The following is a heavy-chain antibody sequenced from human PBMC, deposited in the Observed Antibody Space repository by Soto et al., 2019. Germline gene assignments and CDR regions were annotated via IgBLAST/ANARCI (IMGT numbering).Heavy chain of an antibody. D-gene: IGHD6-6*01. CDR1: GGSFSGYY. CDR2: INHSGST. J-gene: IGHJ6*02. CDR3: ARGRGSIAARFYYYGMDV. Sequence: QVQLQQWGAGLLKPSETLSLTCAVYGGSFSGYYWSWIRQPPGKGREWMGEINHSGSTNYNPSLKSRVTISVDTSKNQFSLKLSSVTAADTAVYYCARGRGSIAARFYYYGMDVWGQGTTVTVSS. V-gene: IGHV4-34*01.